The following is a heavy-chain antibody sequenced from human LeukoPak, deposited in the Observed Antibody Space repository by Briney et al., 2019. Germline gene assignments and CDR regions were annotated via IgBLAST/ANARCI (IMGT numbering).Heavy chain of an antibody. D-gene: IGHD2-21*02. J-gene: IGHJ6*02. V-gene: IGHV3-74*01. Sequence: GGSLRLSCAASGFTFSNYWMHWVRQAPGEALMWVSRIKSDGSSTTYADSVKGRSTISRDNAKNTLYLQMSSLRAEDTAVYYCSRDSLSSCGGDCYSGLDVWGQGTTVTVSS. CDR2: IKSDGSST. CDR1: GFTFSNYW. CDR3: SRDSLSSCGGDCYSGLDV.